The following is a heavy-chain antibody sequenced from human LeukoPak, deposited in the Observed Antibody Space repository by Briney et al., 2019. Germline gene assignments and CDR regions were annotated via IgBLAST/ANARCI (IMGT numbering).Heavy chain of an antibody. D-gene: IGHD6-19*01. CDR1: GGSFSSYY. J-gene: IGHJ4*02. Sequence: SETLSLTCTVSGGSFSSYYWSWIRQPPGKGLEWIGYIYYSGSTNYNPSLKSRVTISVDTSKNQFSLSLSSVTAADTAVYYCARDLLSTAGYFDYWGQGTLVTVSS. CDR2: IYYSGST. V-gene: IGHV4-59*01. CDR3: ARDLLSTAGYFDY.